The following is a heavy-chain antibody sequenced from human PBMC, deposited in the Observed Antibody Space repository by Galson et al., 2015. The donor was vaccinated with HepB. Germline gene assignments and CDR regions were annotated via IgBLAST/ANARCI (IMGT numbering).Heavy chain of an antibody. CDR3: ARDTAMVPASYCFDF. CDR2: ISYDGSDK. J-gene: IGHJ4*02. D-gene: IGHD5-18*01. CDR1: RFTFSNRA. V-gene: IGHV3-30-3*01. Sequence: SLRLSCAASRFTFSNRAMHWVRQAPGKGLEWVALISYDGSDKYYVDSVKGRFTISRDNYKNTLYLQMNSLRPEDTAVYYCARDTAMVPASYCFDFGGQGTRVIVSS.